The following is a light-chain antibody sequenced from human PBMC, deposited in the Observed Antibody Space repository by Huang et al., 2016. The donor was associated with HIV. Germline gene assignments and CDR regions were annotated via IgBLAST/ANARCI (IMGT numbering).Light chain of an antibody. V-gene: IGKV3-11*01. CDR1: QSVGIY. CDR2: DAS. J-gene: IGKJ3*01. Sequence: ETVLTQSPATLSLSPGERATLSSRASQSVGIYLAWYQQKPGQAPRLRIYDASNRATGVPARFSGSGFVTDFTLIISGLEPEDFAVYYCQQRSNWQGLTFGPGTRVDIK. CDR3: QQRSNWQGLT.